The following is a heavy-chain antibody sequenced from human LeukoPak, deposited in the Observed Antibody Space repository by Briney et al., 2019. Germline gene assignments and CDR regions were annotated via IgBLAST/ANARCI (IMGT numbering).Heavy chain of an antibody. Sequence: KTSETLSLTCTVSGDSITSCYYNWIRQPPAKGLEWIGYINYIGSTNYNPSLKNRVSISADISKTQFTLRLRSVTAADTAVYFCARGVTAAASSWGQGTLVTVSS. CDR2: INYIGST. CDR3: ARGVTAAASS. CDR1: GDSITSCY. V-gene: IGHV4-59*01. D-gene: IGHD6-13*01. J-gene: IGHJ5*02.